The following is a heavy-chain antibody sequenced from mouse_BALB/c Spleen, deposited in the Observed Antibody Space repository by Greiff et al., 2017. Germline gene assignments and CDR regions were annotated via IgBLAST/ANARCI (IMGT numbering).Heavy chain of an antibody. J-gene: IGHJ4*01. Sequence: VQLQESAAELARPGASVKMSCKASGYTFTSYTMHWVKQRPGQGLEWIGYINPSSGYTEYNQKFKDKTTLTADKSSSTAYMQLSSLTSEDSAVYYCARSHDYYAMDYWGQGTSVTVSS. CDR3: ARSHDYYAMDY. CDR2: INPSSGYT. CDR1: GYTFTSYT. V-gene: IGHV1-4*02.